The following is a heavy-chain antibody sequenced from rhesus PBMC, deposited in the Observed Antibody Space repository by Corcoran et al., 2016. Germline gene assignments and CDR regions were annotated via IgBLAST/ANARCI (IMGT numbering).Heavy chain of an antibody. Sequence: QVPLQESGPGVGKPSETLFLTCAVAGGSISVSYRLSWVLPPPGEGLECIGYIYGSSTTTNYNPSLKSRVTISKDTSKNQFSLKLSSVTAADTAGYYCAREYSSWSWGFDSWGQGVVVTVSS. D-gene: IGHD6-13*01. J-gene: IGHJ6*01. V-gene: IGHV4S10*01. CDR3: AREYSSWSWGFDS. CDR2: IYGSSTTT. CDR1: GGSISVSYR.